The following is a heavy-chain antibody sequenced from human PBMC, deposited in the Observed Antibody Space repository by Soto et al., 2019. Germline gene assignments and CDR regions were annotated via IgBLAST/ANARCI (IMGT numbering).Heavy chain of an antibody. J-gene: IGHJ6*02. V-gene: IGHV5-10-1*01. D-gene: IGHD6-19*01. Sequence: GESLKISCKGSGYSFTSYWISWVRQMPGKGLEWMGRIDPSDSYTNYSPSFQGHVTISADKSISTAYLQWSSLKASDTAMYYCAAGVAAVALPDGMDVWGQGTTVTVSS. CDR3: AAGVAAVALPDGMDV. CDR1: GYSFTSYW. CDR2: IDPSDSYT.